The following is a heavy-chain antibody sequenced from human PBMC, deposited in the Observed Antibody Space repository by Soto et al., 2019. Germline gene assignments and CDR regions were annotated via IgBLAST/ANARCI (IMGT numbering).Heavy chain of an antibody. V-gene: IGHV3-30*18. D-gene: IGHD3-3*01. CDR2: ISYDGSNK. CDR3: AKDQRITIFGVGFDP. Sequence: QVQLVESGGGVVQPGRSLRLSCAASGFTFSTYGMHWVRQAPGKGLEWVAVISYDGSNKYYADSVKGRFTISRDNSKNTLYLQMNSLRAEDTAVYYCAKDQRITIFGVGFDPWGQGTLVTVSS. CDR1: GFTFSTYG. J-gene: IGHJ5*02.